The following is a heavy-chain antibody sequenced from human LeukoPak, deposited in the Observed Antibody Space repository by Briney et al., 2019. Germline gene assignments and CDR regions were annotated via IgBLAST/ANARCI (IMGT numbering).Heavy chain of an antibody. CDR2: ICDTGGCT. Sequence: GGSLRLSCAASGFIVRRNSMRWVRQAPGKGLEWVSSICDTGGCTYYADSVKGRFTISRDNSKNTLYLQMNSLRAEDTAVYYCARTRRGIVVEGPDYWGQGTLVTVSS. D-gene: IGHD3-22*01. J-gene: IGHJ4*02. V-gene: IGHV3-23*01. CDR3: ARTRRGIVVEGPDY. CDR1: GFIVRRNS.